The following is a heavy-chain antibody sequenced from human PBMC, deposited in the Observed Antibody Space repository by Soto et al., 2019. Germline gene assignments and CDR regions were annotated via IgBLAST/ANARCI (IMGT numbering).Heavy chain of an antibody. CDR2: IYYSGST. D-gene: IGHD3-10*01. CDR1: GGSISSYY. J-gene: IGHJ4*02. CDR3: GRAKRNRLWFGSPFDH. V-gene: IGHV4-59*01. Sequence: SETLSLTCTVSGGSISSYYWSWIRQPPGKGLEWIGYIYYSGSTNYNPSLKSRVTITVDTSKNQFSMKLSSVTAADTAVYYSGRAKRNRLWFGSPFDHWGQGTLVTVSA.